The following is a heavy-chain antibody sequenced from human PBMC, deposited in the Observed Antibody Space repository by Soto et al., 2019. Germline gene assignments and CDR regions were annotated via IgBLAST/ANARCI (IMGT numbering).Heavy chain of an antibody. CDR1: GGFITSGAYY. Sequence: QVQLQESGPGLVKPSQTLSLTCTVSGGFITSGAYYWSWIRQHPGKGLEWIGYIYYTGSTYYNPSLKSRVTISIDTSKNQFSLELSSVTAADTAVYYCARESSYYGGGGYWGQGTLVTVSS. V-gene: IGHV4-31*03. CDR2: IYYTGST. J-gene: IGHJ4*02. CDR3: ARESSYYGGGGY. D-gene: IGHD3-10*01.